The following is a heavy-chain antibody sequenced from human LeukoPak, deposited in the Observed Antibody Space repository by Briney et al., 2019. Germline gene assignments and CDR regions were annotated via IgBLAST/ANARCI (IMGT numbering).Heavy chain of an antibody. CDR3: ARLVDSYGYSSY. V-gene: IGHV5-51*01. J-gene: IGHJ4*02. CDR2: IYPGDSDT. CDR1: GYSFTSYW. D-gene: IGHD5-18*01. Sequence: GESLKISCKGSGYSFTSYWIGWVRQMSGIGLEWTGIIYPGDSDTRYSPSFQGQVTISADKSISTAYLQWSSLKASDTAMYYCARLVDSYGYSSYWGQGTLVTVSS.